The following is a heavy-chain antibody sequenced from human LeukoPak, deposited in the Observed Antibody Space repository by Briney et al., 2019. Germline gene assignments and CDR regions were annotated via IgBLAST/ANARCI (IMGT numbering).Heavy chain of an antibody. CDR1: GFIFSSYS. CDR2: ITGSGGNT. CDR3: AKAASSSWPSYYYGMDV. Sequence: GGSLRLSCAASGFIFSSYSMSWVRQAPGKGLEWVSVITGSGGNTYYADSVKGRFTISKDNSKNTVYLQMSSLRVDDTAVYYRAKAASSSWPSYYYGMDVWGQGTTVTVSS. J-gene: IGHJ6*02. D-gene: IGHD6-13*01. V-gene: IGHV3-23*01.